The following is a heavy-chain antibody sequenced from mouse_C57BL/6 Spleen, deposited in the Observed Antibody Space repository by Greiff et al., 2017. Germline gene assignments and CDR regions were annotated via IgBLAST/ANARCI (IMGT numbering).Heavy chain of an antibody. CDR3: ARRGTGDYAMDY. Sequence: VMLQQSGPGLVQPSQILSITCTVSGFSLTSYGVHWVRQSPGKGLEWLGVIWSGRSTDYNAAFISRLSISKDKSKRQVFLKKNSLQADDTAIYYCARRGTGDYAMDYWGQGTSVTVSS. D-gene: IGHD3-3*01. CDR2: IWSGRST. J-gene: IGHJ4*01. V-gene: IGHV2-2*01. CDR1: GFSLTSYG.